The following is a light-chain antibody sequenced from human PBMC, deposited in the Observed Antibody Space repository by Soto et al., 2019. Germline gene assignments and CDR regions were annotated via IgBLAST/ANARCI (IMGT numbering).Light chain of an antibody. CDR2: DVS. CDR3: SSYTSSITYV. Sequence: QSALTQPASVSGSPGQSITISCTGASSDVGAYNYVSWYQQHPGKAPKLMIYDVSSRPSGVSSRFSGSKSGNTASLTISGLQAEDEADYYCSSYTSSITYVFGTGTKVTVL. CDR1: SSDVGAYNY. V-gene: IGLV2-14*01. J-gene: IGLJ1*01.